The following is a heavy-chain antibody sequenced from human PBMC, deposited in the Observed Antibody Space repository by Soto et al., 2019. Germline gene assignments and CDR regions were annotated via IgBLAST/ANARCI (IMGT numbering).Heavy chain of an antibody. D-gene: IGHD4-17*01. J-gene: IGHJ4*02. CDR2: ISYDGSNK. CDR1: GFTFSSYA. V-gene: IGHV3-30-3*01. CDR3: AREYGGYYFDD. Sequence: QVQLVESGGGVVQPGRSLRLSCAASGFTFSSYAMHWVRQAPGKGLEWVAVISYDGSNKYYADSVKGRFTISRDNSKNTLYLQMNSLRAEDTAVYYCAREYGGYYFDDWGQGTLVTVSS.